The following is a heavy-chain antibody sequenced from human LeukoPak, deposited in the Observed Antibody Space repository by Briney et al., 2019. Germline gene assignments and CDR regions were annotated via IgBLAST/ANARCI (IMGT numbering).Heavy chain of an antibody. D-gene: IGHD3-16*01. J-gene: IGHJ4*02. V-gene: IGHV4-31*03. CDR1: GGSISSGGFY. CDR2: IYYSGST. CDR3: ARDHGGGPMDF. Sequence: SETLSLTCTVSGGSISSGGFYWSWIRQHPGKGLEWIGYIYYSGSTYYNSPLKSRATISVDTSRNQFSLKLRSVTAADTAVYFCARDHGGGPMDFWGQGTLVTVPS.